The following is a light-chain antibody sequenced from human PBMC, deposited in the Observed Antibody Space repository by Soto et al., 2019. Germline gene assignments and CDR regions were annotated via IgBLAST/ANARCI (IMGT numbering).Light chain of an antibody. Sequence: QSVLTQPPSASGSPGQTVTISCTGTKNDIGVYDFVSWYQHHPGNAPKLLIYDVDQRPSGVPDRFSGSKSGNSATLGVSGLQAADEADYYCQSYDNSLSGYVFGTGTKVTVL. CDR2: DVD. J-gene: IGLJ1*01. CDR1: KNDIGVYDF. CDR3: QSYDNSLSGYV. V-gene: IGLV2-8*01.